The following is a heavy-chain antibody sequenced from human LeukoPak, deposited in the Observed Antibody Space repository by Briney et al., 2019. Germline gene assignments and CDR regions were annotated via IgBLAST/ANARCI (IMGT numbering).Heavy chain of an antibody. CDR2: MNPDSGNT. D-gene: IGHD2-2*01. V-gene: IGHV1-8*01. J-gene: IGHJ6*03. Sequence: ASVKVSCKASGYTFPSYDINWVRQATGQGLEWMGWMNPDSGNTGYAKKFQGRVTMTRNNSISTAYMELSSLRSEDTAVYYCARGPIVVVPAASPRYYYYYMDVWGKGTTVTISS. CDR3: ARGPIVVVPAASPRYYYYYMDV. CDR1: GYTFPSYD.